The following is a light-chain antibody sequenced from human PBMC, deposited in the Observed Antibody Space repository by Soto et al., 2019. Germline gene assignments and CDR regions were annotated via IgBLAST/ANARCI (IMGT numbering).Light chain of an antibody. CDR2: DAS. Sequence: IQMTQSPSTLSASVGDRVTITCRASQGISSWLAWYQLKPGKAPKVLIYDASKLENGVPSRFSGSGSGTEFTLTISSLQPEDFATYFCQQYNSYSWTFGQGTKVDIK. J-gene: IGKJ1*01. CDR1: QGISSW. CDR3: QQYNSYSWT. V-gene: IGKV1-5*01.